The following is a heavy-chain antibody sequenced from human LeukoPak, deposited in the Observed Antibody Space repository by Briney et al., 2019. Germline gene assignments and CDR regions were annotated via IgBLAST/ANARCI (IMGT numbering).Heavy chain of an antibody. J-gene: IGHJ4*02. V-gene: IGHV3-33*06. D-gene: IGHD6-19*01. CDR3: AKSKDSSGWYYFDY. CDR1: GFTFSSYG. Sequence: GGSLRLSCAASGFTFSSYGVHWVRQAPGKGLEWVAVIWYDGSNKYYADSVKGRFTISRDNSKNTLYLQMNSLRAEDTAVYYCAKSKDSSGWYYFDYWGQGTLVTVSS. CDR2: IWYDGSNK.